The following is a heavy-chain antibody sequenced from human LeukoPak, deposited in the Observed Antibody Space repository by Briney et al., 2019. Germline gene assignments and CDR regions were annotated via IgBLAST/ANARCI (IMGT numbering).Heavy chain of an antibody. Sequence: PGRSLRLSCAASGFTFSSYAMHWVRQAPGKGLEWVAVISYDGSNKYYADSVKGRFTISRDNSKNTLYLQMNSLRAEDTAVYYCARPSPSGPHAFDIWGQGTMVTVSS. J-gene: IGHJ3*02. CDR1: GFTFSSYA. CDR3: ARPSPSGPHAFDI. CDR2: ISYDGSNK. D-gene: IGHD3-10*01. V-gene: IGHV3-30-3*01.